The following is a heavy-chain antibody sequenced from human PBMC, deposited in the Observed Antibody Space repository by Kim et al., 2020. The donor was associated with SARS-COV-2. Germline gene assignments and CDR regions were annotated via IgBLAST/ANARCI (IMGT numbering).Heavy chain of an antibody. Sequence: SLRLSCAASGFTFSSYGMHWVRQAPGKGLEWVAVIWYDGSNKYYADSVKGRFTISRDNSKNTLYLQMNSLRAEDTAVYYCAREHVDTAEGAFDIWGQGTMVTVSS. J-gene: IGHJ3*02. D-gene: IGHD5-18*01. CDR2: IWYDGSNK. V-gene: IGHV3-33*08. CDR3: AREHVDTAEGAFDI. CDR1: GFTFSSYG.